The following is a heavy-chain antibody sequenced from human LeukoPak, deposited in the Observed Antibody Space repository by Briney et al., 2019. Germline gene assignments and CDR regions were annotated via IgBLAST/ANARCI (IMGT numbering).Heavy chain of an antibody. CDR3: ARDAFAGATQYYFDY. CDR1: GGTFTSYA. Sequence: GASVKVSCKASGGTFTSYAISWVRQAPGQGLEWMGGIIPIFGTANYAQKFQGRVTITADESTNTAYMELSSLRSEDTAVYYCARDAFAGATQYYFDYWGQGTLVTVSS. D-gene: IGHD1-26*01. J-gene: IGHJ4*02. CDR2: IIPIFGTA. V-gene: IGHV1-69*13.